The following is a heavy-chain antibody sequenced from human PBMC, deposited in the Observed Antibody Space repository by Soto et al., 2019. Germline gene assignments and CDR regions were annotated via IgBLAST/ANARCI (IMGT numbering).Heavy chain of an antibody. CDR1: GGSFSGYY. CDR3: AIPITVTSPYYYYYGMDV. J-gene: IGHJ6*02. Sequence: QVQLQQWGAGLLKPSETLSLTCAVYGGSFSGYYWSWIRQPPGKGLEWIGEINHSGSTNYNPSLKSRVTISVDTSKNQFSLKLSSVTAADTAVYYCAIPITVTSPYYYYYGMDVWGQGTTVTVSS. D-gene: IGHD4-4*01. V-gene: IGHV4-34*01. CDR2: INHSGST.